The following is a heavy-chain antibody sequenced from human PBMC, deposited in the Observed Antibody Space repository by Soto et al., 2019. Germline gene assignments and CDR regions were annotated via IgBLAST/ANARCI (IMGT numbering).Heavy chain of an antibody. CDR3: AKTMGYSSGWDAFDI. J-gene: IGHJ3*02. V-gene: IGHV3-23*01. CDR1: GFTFSSYA. Sequence: GGSLRLSCAASGFTFSSYAMSWVRQAPGKGLEWVSAVSTSGGSTFYADSVKGRFTISRDNSKNTLYMQMNSLRAEDTALYYCAKTMGYSSGWDAFDIWGQGTMVTVSS. D-gene: IGHD6-19*01. CDR2: VSTSGGST.